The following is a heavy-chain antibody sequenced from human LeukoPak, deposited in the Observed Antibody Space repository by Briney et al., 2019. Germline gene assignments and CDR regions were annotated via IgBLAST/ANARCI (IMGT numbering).Heavy chain of an antibody. CDR1: GFTFSSYS. D-gene: IGHD3-10*01. CDR2: ISSSSSTI. Sequence: GGSLRLSCAASGFTFSSYSMNWVRQAPGKGLEWVSYISSSSSTIYYADSVKGRFTISRDNAKNSLYLQMNSLRAEDTAVYYCARGSHHRVRYGSGSYIDYFDYWGQGTLVTVSS. J-gene: IGHJ4*02. CDR3: ARGSHHRVRYGSGSYIDYFDY. V-gene: IGHV3-48*01.